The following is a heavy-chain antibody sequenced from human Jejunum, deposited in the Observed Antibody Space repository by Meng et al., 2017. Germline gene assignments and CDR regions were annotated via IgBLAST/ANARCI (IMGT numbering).Heavy chain of an antibody. CDR1: GVTFRDYA. CDR2: IRSKPYGEAT. Sequence: GEALKISWTASGVTFRDYAFTWFRQAPGKGLEWVGFIRSKPYGEATQYAASVEGRFTISRDDSKGIAYLHMSSLKTDDTAVYYCTRDDDYGDFPFDYWGQGTVVTVSS. V-gene: IGHV3-49*03. D-gene: IGHD4-17*01. J-gene: IGHJ4*02. CDR3: TRDDDYGDFPFDY.